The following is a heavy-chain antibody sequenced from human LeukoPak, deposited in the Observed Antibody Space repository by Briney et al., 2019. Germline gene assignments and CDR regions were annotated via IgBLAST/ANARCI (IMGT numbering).Heavy chain of an antibody. D-gene: IGHD2-2*02. V-gene: IGHV1-69*05. CDR2: IIPIFGTA. CDR1: GGTFSSYA. Sequence: SVKVSCKASGGTFSSYAISWVRQAPGQGLEWMGGIIPIFGTANYAQKFQGRVTMTRDTSTSTVYMELSSLRSEDTAVYYCARGKNHIVVVPAAIRGWFDPWGQGTLVTVSS. J-gene: IGHJ5*02. CDR3: ARGKNHIVVVPAAIRGWFDP.